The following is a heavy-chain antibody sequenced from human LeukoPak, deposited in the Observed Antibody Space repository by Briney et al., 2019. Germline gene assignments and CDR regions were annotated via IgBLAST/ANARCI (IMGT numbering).Heavy chain of an antibody. CDR3: AKDLNPSGYKSVVDY. Sequence: PGGTLRLSCAASGFTFSSYGMSWVRQAPGKGLEWVSAISGSGGSTYYADSVKGRFTISRGNSKNTLYLQMNSLRAEDTAVYYCAKDLNPSGYKSVVDYWGQGTLVTVSS. CDR2: ISGSGGST. D-gene: IGHD5-12*01. CDR1: GFTFSSYG. V-gene: IGHV3-23*01. J-gene: IGHJ4*02.